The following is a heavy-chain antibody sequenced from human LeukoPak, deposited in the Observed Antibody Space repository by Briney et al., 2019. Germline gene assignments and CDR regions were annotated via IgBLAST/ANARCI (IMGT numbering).Heavy chain of an antibody. D-gene: IGHD3-10*01. V-gene: IGHV4-59*11. J-gene: IGHJ4*02. CDR2: IYYSGST. CDR3: ARGGVAAKYYFDF. CDR1: GGSISALS. Sequence: SETLSLTCTVSGGSISALSWGWIRQPPGKGLEFIGYIYYSGSTNFNPSLKSRVTLSVDTSKSQISLKLTSVTAADTAVYYCARGGVAAKYYFDFWGQGTLVTVSS.